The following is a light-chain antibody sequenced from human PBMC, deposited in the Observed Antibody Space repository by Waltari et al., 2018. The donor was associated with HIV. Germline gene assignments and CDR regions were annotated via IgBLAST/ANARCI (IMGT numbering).Light chain of an antibody. V-gene: IGLV1-44*01. CDR1: RSNIGINS. CDR3: AAWDDDLNAL. J-gene: IGLJ2*01. CDR2: GNN. Sequence: QSVLTQPPSASGTPGQRVTISCSGGRSNIGINSVSWYQHLPGTAPKLLIFGNNRRAAGVPDRCSGSKSGTSASMAISGLGSEDEADYYCAAWDDDLNALFGGGTKLTVV.